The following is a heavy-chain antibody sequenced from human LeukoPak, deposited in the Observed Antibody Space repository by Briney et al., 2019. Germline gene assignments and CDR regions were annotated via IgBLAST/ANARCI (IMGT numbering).Heavy chain of an antibody. CDR3: AREGKDGYNYEIDAFDI. J-gene: IGHJ3*02. D-gene: IGHD5-24*01. Sequence: PGGSLRLSCAASGFTFSSYSMNWVRQAPGKGLEWISYISSRGSIIYYADSVKGRFTISRDNAKNSLYLQMNSLRAEDTAVYYCAREGKDGYNYEIDAFDIWGQGTMVTVSS. V-gene: IGHV3-48*04. CDR1: GFTFSSYS. CDR2: ISSRGSII.